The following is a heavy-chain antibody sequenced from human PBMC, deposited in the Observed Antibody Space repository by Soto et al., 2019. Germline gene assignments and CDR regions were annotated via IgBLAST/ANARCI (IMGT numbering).Heavy chain of an antibody. D-gene: IGHD4-17*01. CDR2: VYYSGTT. Sequence: SETLSLTCSVSGGSVSNKTYYWSWIRQPPGKRLEWIGYVYYSGTTNYNPSLKSRVTISVDLSKNQFSLRLSSVTTEDTALYYCARTTAVPNTLRSRYFFDYWGQGTLVTVSS. V-gene: IGHV4-61*01. CDR1: GGSVSNKTYY. CDR3: ARTTAVPNTLRSRYFFDY. J-gene: IGHJ4*02.